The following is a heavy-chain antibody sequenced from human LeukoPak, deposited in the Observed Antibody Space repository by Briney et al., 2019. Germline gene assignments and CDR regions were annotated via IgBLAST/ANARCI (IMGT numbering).Heavy chain of an antibody. J-gene: IGHJ4*02. CDR1: GYTFTSYS. Sequence: ASVKVSCKASGYTFTSYSISWVRQAPGQGLEWMGWISAYNGNTNYAQKLQGRVTMTTDTSTSTAYMELRSLRSDDTAVYYCATNYYDSSGYYFQFDYWGQGTLVTVSS. CDR3: ATNYYDSSGYYFQFDY. V-gene: IGHV1-18*01. D-gene: IGHD3-22*01. CDR2: ISAYNGNT.